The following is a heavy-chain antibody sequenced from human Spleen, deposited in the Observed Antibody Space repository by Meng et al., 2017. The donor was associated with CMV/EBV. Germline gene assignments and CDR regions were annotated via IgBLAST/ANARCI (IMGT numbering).Heavy chain of an antibody. CDR2: ISSDGNYI. CDR1: GFTFSDYY. CDR3: AKDTYYYGMDV. J-gene: IGHJ6*02. V-gene: IGHV3-11*04. Sequence: GESLKISCAASGFTFSDYYMSWIRQAPGKGLEWVSYISSDGNYIYYTDSVKGRFTISRDNSKNTLYLQMNSLRAEDTAVYYCAKDTYYYGMDVWGQGTTVTVSS.